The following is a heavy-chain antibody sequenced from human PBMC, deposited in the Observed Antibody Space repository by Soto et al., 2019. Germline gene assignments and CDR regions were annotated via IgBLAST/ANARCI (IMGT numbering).Heavy chain of an antibody. CDR1: GYTFTNYY. Sequence: ASVKVSCKASGYTFTNYYVLWVRQAPGQGLEWVGRINPNTGGTNYAQKFQDRVTMTRDTSITTAYMELSRLRSDDTAVYYCARQLAYCGGDCYTDPIDYWGQRTQVTVSS. V-gene: IGHV1-2*06. J-gene: IGHJ4*02. D-gene: IGHD2-21*02. CDR3: ARQLAYCGGDCYTDPIDY. CDR2: INPNTGGT.